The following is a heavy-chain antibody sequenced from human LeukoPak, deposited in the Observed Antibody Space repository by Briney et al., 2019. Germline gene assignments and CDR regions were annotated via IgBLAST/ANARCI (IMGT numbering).Heavy chain of an antibody. CDR3: ARQEQSFRISSYFDY. V-gene: IGHV3-74*01. CDR1: GFTFSSYW. CDR2: SNSDGSNT. Sequence: GGSLRLSCGASGFTFSSYWMHWVRQAPWKGLVWVSRSNSDGSNTSYADSVKGRFTISRDNAKNTLYLRMNSLRAEDTAVYYCARQEQSFRISSYFDYWGQGTLVTVSS. D-gene: IGHD6-13*01. J-gene: IGHJ4*02.